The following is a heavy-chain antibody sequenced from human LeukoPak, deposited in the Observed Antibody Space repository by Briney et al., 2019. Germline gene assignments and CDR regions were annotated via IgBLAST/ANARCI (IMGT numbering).Heavy chain of an antibody. Sequence: PSETLSLTCTVSGGSISSSSYYWGWIRQPPGKGLEWIGSIYYSGSTYYNPSLKSRVTISVDTSKNQFSLKLSSVTVADTAVYYCARGVEYYDGSGYSYWGQGTLVTVSS. J-gene: IGHJ4*02. D-gene: IGHD3-22*01. CDR3: ARGVEYYDGSGYSY. V-gene: IGHV4-39*01. CDR1: GGSISSSSYY. CDR2: IYYSGST.